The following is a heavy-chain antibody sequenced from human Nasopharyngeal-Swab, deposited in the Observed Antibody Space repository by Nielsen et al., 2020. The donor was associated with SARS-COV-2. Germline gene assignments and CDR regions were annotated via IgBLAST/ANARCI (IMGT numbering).Heavy chain of an antibody. CDR2: IYYSGST. Sequence: WIRQPPGKGLEWIGSIYYSGSTYYNPSLKSRVTISVDTSKNQFSLKLSSATAADTAVYYCARDGQQPGYWGQGTLVTVSS. J-gene: IGHJ4*02. V-gene: IGHV4-39*07. D-gene: IGHD1-1*01. CDR3: ARDGQQPGY.